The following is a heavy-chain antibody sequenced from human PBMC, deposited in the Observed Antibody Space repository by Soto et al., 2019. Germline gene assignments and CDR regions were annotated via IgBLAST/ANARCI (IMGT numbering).Heavy chain of an antibody. J-gene: IGHJ4*02. Sequence: PSETLSLTCTVSAGSICSHYWNWIRQSPGKGLEWIGYIYYTGSTNYNPSFKSRVTISVDTSKNQFSLKLNSVTAADTAVYYCARQLDITGWYLTFDSWGRGILVTVSS. CDR3: ARQLDITGWYLTFDS. CDR2: IYYTGST. D-gene: IGHD6-19*01. CDR1: AGSICSHY. V-gene: IGHV4-59*08.